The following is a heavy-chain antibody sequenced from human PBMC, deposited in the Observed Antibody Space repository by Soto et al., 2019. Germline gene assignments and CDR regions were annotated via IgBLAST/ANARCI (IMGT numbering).Heavy chain of an antibody. CDR1: GFTFSDYY. J-gene: IGHJ4*02. Sequence: QVQLVESGGGLVKPGGSLRLSCAASGFTFSDYYMSWIRQAPGKGLEWVSYISSSGSTIYYADSVKGRFTISRDNAKNSLYLQMNSLRAEDAAVYYCARLNFWSGYYSHQWDYFDYWGQGTLVTVSS. D-gene: IGHD3-3*01. CDR3: ARLNFWSGYYSHQWDYFDY. CDR2: ISSSGSTI. V-gene: IGHV3-11*01.